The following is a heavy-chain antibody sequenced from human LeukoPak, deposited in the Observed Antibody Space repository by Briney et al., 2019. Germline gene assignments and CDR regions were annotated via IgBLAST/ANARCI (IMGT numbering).Heavy chain of an antibody. J-gene: IGHJ4*02. Sequence: PSETLSLTCTVSGVSISSYYWSWIRQPPGKGLEWIGYIYDSGSTNYNPSLKSRDTISVDTSKNQFSPKLSSVTAADTAVYYCARGSAPDYWGQGTLVTVSS. V-gene: IGHV4-59*01. CDR2: IYDSGST. D-gene: IGHD3-3*01. CDR3: ARGSAPDY. CDR1: GVSISSYY.